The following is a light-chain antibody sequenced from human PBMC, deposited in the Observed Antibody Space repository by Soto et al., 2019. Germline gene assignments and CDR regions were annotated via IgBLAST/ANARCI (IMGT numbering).Light chain of an antibody. V-gene: IGKV3-20*01. CDR1: QSVSSSY. Sequence: EIVLTQSPGTLSLSPGERATLSCRASQSVSSSYLAWYQQKTGQPHRLLIYGASSRATGIPDRFSGSGSGTDYTPTISRLEPEDFAVYYCQQYGSSPSWTFGQGTKVEIK. CDR2: GAS. CDR3: QQYGSSPSWT. J-gene: IGKJ1*01.